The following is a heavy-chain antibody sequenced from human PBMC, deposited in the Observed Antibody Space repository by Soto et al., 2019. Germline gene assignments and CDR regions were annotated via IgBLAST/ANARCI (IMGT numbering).Heavy chain of an antibody. D-gene: IGHD3-10*01. CDR3: ARNGVGFGFDI. CDR2: IGPTGDT. CDR1: GRSMSGYN. J-gene: IGHJ3*02. Sequence: QVQQQQWGARLLKPSETLXLTCAEYGRSMSGYNWSWLRRSPVRGLEWIGEIGPTGDTNYGPSFMSRVTVSVDTSKYELSLRLTQVTAADTATYLCARNGVGFGFDIWGLGTMVSVSS. V-gene: IGHV4-34*02.